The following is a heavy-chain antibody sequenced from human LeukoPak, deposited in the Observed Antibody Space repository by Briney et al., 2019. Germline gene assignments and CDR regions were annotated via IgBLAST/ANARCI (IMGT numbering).Heavy chain of an antibody. CDR2: IYSGGST. CDR1: GFTVSSNY. V-gene: IGHV3-53*01. J-gene: IGHJ4*02. CDR3: ARDSNGPAF. Sequence: GGSLRLSCTASGFTVSSNYMSWVRQAPGKGLEWVSVIYSGGSTYYADAVKGRFTISRDNSKNTVYLQMNSLRAEDTAVYYCARDSNGPAFWGQGTLVTVSS. D-gene: IGHD6-19*01.